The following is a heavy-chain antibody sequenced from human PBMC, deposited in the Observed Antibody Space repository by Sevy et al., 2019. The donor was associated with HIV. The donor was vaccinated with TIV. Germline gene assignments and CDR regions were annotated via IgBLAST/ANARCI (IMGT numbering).Heavy chain of an antibody. D-gene: IGHD6-13*01. Sequence: GGSLRLSCAASGFIFGSYAMIWVRQAPGKGLEWVAVISYDGSHKYYADSVKGRFTISRDSSKNTLYLQMHSLGTDDTAVYYCARDPGSSWSSFDYWGQGTLVTVSS. CDR3: ARDPGSSWSSFDY. CDR1: GFIFGSYA. V-gene: IGHV3-30-3*01. CDR2: ISYDGSHK. J-gene: IGHJ4*02.